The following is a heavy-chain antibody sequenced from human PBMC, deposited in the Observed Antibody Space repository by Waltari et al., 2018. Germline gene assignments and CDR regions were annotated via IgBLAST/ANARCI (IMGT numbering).Heavy chain of an antibody. CDR1: GFNFSNYA. Sequence: EVKLLESGGDLEQPGGSLRISCVVSGFNFSNYAMNWVRQAPGKGLEWVSTMRGTGDYTYYADSVKGRFTISRDNSKNTVFLHMNNLRVEDTAIYFCAKDQAEWLVLDGYFDSWGQGTPVTVSS. J-gene: IGHJ4*02. CDR2: MRGTGDYT. CDR3: AKDQAEWLVLDGYFDS. D-gene: IGHD6-19*01. V-gene: IGHV3-23*01.